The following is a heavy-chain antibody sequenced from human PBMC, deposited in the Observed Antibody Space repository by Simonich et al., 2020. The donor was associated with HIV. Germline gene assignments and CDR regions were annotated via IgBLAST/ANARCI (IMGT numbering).Heavy chain of an antibody. Sequence: QVLLQESGPGLVKPSETLSLTCTVSGGSITRSSYYWGWIRQPPGKGLEWIASIYYRGSTYYNPSLKSRVTISVDTSKNPLSLNLISVTAADTAVYYCARQGSSGPYYYYMDLWGTGTKVTVSS. J-gene: IGHJ6*03. CDR1: GGSITRSSYY. V-gene: IGHV4-39*01. CDR3: ARQGSSGPYYYYMDL. D-gene: IGHD3-22*01. CDR2: IYYRGST.